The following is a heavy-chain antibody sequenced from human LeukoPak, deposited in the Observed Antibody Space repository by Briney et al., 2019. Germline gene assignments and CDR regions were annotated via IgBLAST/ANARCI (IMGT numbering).Heavy chain of an antibody. CDR1: GGTFSSYG. D-gene: IGHD3-22*01. V-gene: IGHV1-18*01. CDR3: ARDNPDSSGYYYYYYGMDV. J-gene: IGHJ6*02. Sequence: ASVKVSCKASGGTFSSYGISWVRQAPGQGLEWMGWISAYNGNTNYAQKLQGRVTMTTDTSTSTAYMELRSLRSDDTAVYYCARDNPDSSGYYYYYYGMDVWGQGTTVTVSS. CDR2: ISAYNGNT.